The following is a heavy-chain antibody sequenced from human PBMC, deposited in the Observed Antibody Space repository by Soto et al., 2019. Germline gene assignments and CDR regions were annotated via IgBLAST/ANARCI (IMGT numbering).Heavy chain of an antibody. V-gene: IGHV4-34*12. D-gene: IGHD5-18*01. CDR1: GGSFSDYY. CDR2: IIHSGST. CDR3: ASVPGKKYCYGYVDQIGY. Sequence: QVQLQQWGAGLLKPSETLSLTCAVSGGSFSDYYWSWISQPPGKGLEWIGEIIHSGSTNYNPSLKSRVTILVATSKKQCSLKLSSVTAADTAVYYCASVPGKKYCYGYVDQIGYWGQGTLVTVSS. J-gene: IGHJ4*02.